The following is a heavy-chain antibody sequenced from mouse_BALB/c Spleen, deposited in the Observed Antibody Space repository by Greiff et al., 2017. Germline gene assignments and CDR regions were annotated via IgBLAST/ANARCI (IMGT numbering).Heavy chain of an antibody. CDR1: GFTFSSYA. D-gene: IGHD1-1*01. CDR2: ISSGGST. J-gene: IGHJ4*01. V-gene: IGHV5-6-5*01. Sequence: EVKLVESGGGLVKPGGSLKLSCAASGFTFSSYAMSWVRQTPEKRLEWVASISSGGSTYYPDSVKGRFTISRDNARNILYLQMSSLRSEDTAMYYCARGITTGYYAMDYWGQGTSVTVSS. CDR3: ARGITTGYYAMDY.